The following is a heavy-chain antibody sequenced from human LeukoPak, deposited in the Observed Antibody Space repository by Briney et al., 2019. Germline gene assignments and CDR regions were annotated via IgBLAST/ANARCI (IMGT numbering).Heavy chain of an antibody. Sequence: ASVKVSCKASGYTFTSYYMHWVRQALGQGLEWMGIINPSGGSTSYAQKFQGRVTMTRDMSTTTVNMELSSLRTEDTAVYYCARGLKRRGYSYGTFDYWGQGTLVTVSS. J-gene: IGHJ4*02. CDR1: GYTFTSYY. CDR3: ARGLKRRGYSYGTFDY. CDR2: INPSGGST. V-gene: IGHV1-46*01. D-gene: IGHD5-18*01.